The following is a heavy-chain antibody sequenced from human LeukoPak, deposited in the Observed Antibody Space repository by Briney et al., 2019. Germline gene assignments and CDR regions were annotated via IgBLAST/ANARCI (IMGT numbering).Heavy chain of an antibody. CDR2: IKQDGSEK. J-gene: IGHJ6*03. CDR3: ASRYCTGVNCFAASYMCMDV. V-gene: IGHV3-7*01. Sequence: GGSLRLSCAASGLSVSGYWLTWVRQAPGKGLEWVANIKQDGSEKNYVDSVKGRFTISRDNADNSLYLEMTNLRDEDTAVYFCASRYCTGVNCFAASYMCMDVWGKGTTVTVSS. CDR1: GLSVSGYW. D-gene: IGHD2-8*02.